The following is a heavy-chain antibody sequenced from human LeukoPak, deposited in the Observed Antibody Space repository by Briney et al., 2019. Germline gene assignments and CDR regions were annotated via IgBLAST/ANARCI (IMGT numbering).Heavy chain of an antibody. V-gene: IGHV3-21*01. CDR2: ISSSRSYI. Sequence: PGGSLRLSCAASGFTYRSYSMNGVRHARGKGREWVSSISSSRSYIYYADSVKGRFTISRDNAKNSLYLQMNSLGAEDTAVYYCARPRGYCSGGSCIYYYYYGMDVWGEGTTVSVSS. CDR1: GFTYRSYS. J-gene: IGHJ6*04. D-gene: IGHD2-15*01. CDR3: ARPRGYCSGGSCIYYYYYGMDV.